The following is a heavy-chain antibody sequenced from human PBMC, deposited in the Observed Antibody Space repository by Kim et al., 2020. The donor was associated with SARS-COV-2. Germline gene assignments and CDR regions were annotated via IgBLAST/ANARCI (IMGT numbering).Heavy chain of an antibody. CDR1: GGSISSSGYY. Sequence: SETLSLTCIVSGGSISSSGYYWDWIRQPPGKGLEWIGSIYYSGNTYYNPSLKSRVTISVDTSKNQFSLKLSSVTAADTAVYYCASHYRGNYIRFLGLFKLDYWGQGILVTVSS. CDR2: IYYSGNT. D-gene: IGHD4-4*01. V-gene: IGHV4-39*01. CDR3: ASHYRGNYIRFLGLFKLDY. J-gene: IGHJ4*02.